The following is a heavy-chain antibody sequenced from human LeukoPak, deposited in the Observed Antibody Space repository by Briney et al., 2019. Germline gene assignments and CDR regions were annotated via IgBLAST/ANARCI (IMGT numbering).Heavy chain of an antibody. D-gene: IGHD3-22*01. CDR3: ARQDGGGALYYYDSSGYPDY. CDR1: GGSISSSSYY. J-gene: IGHJ4*02. Sequence: PSETLSLTCTVSGGSISSSSYYWGWIRQPPGKGLEWIGSIYYSGSTYYNPSLKSRVTISVDTSKNQFSLKLSSVTAADTAVYYCARQDGGGALYYYDSSGYPDYWGQGTLVTVSS. V-gene: IGHV4-39*01. CDR2: IYYSGST.